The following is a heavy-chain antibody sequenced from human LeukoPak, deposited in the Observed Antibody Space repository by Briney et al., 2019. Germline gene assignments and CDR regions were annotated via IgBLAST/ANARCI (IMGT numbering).Heavy chain of an antibody. V-gene: IGHV4-59*01. CDR1: GGSISSYY. CDR3: ARDKYYDFWSGYLQNYYYYMDV. Sequence: PSETLSLTCTVSGGSISSYYWSWIRQPPGKGLEWIGYIYYSGSTNYNPSLTSRVTISVDTSKNQFSLKLSSVTAADTAVYYCARDKYYDFWSGYLQNYYYYMDVWGKGTTVTVSS. D-gene: IGHD3-3*01. CDR2: IYYSGST. J-gene: IGHJ6*03.